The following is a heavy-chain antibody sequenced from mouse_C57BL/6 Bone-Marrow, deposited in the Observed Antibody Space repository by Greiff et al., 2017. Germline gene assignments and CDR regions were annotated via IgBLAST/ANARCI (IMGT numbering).Heavy chain of an antibody. CDR3: AGYYSMEY. J-gene: IGHJ4*01. Sequence: VKLLQSGAELVRPGTSVKVSCKASGYAFTNYLIEWVKQRPGQGLEWIGVINPGSGGTNYNQKFKGKATLTVATSSSTAYMELNSLTSEDSAVYYCAGYYSMEYWGQGTSVTVSS. CDR2: INPGSGGT. V-gene: IGHV1-54*01. CDR1: GYAFTNYL.